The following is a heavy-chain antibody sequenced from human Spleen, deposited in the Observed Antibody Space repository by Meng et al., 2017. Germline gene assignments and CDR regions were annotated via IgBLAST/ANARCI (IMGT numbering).Heavy chain of an antibody. D-gene: IGHD4-17*01. Sequence: QVQRQQSGPGLGKPSQTLSVTCAISGDSVSSNIGAWNWIRQSPSRGLEWLGRTYYRSKWYNEYAVSVNSRITINPDTSTHQLSLQLSSVTPEDTAVSYCARGVTTFDYWGQGTLVTVSS. J-gene: IGHJ4*02. CDR3: ARGVTTFDY. CDR1: GDSVSSNIGA. CDR2: TYYRSKWYN. V-gene: IGHV6-1*01.